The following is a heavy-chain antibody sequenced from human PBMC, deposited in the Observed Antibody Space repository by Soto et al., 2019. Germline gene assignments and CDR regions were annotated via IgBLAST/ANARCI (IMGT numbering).Heavy chain of an antibody. D-gene: IGHD2-15*01. Sequence: ASVKVSCKASGYTFTSYGISWVRQAPGQGLEWMGWISAYNGNTNYAQKLQGRVTMTTDTSTSTAYMELRSLRSDDPAVYYCATTDRGDRSGGRCYVLYCGQGTLVTVSS. CDR1: GYTFTSYG. CDR2: ISAYNGNT. V-gene: IGHV1-18*01. CDR3: ATTDRGDRSGGRCYVLY. J-gene: IGHJ4*02.